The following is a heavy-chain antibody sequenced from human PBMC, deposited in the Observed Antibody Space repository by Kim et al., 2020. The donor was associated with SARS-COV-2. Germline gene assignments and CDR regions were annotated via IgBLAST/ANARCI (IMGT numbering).Heavy chain of an antibody. CDR1: GFTFSDYW. V-gene: IGHV3-74*01. CDR2: IKTDGSRT. CDR3: ARDLPATGAFDV. D-gene: IGHD3-10*01. J-gene: IGHJ3*01. Sequence: GGSLRLFCAASGFTFSDYWMFWVRQAPGKGLVWVARIKTDGSRTTYADSVKGRFTISRDNAKNTMYLQMNSLRAEDTGVYYCARDLPATGAFDVWGQGTLVSVSS.